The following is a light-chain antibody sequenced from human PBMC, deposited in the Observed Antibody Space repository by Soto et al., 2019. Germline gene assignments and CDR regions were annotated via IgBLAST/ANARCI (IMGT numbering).Light chain of an antibody. CDR2: LGS. Sequence: DIVMTQSPLSLPVTPGEPASISCRSSQSLLHRNGYTYLDWYLQKPGQSPQLLIYLGSNRASGVHDRFTGSGSGTDFTLKISRVEAEDVGVYYCMQAVQSPWTFGGGTKVEIK. V-gene: IGKV2-28*01. CDR3: MQAVQSPWT. J-gene: IGKJ4*01. CDR1: QSLLHRNGYTY.